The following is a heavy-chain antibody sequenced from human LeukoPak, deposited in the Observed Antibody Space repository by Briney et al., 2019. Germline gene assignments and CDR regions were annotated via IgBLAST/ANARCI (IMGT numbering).Heavy chain of an antibody. Sequence: PSETLSLTCTVSGGSISRYYWSWIRQPPGKGLEWIGYKDYSGSTNYNRSLKSRVTISVDTSKNQFSLKLSSVTAADTAVYYYAGVCYSSSYDYWYVHLWHRGPRVTVSS. CDR2: KDYSGST. D-gene: IGHD6-13*01. V-gene: IGHV4-59*01. CDR3: AGVCYSSSYDYWYVHL. J-gene: IGHJ2*01. CDR1: GGSISRYY.